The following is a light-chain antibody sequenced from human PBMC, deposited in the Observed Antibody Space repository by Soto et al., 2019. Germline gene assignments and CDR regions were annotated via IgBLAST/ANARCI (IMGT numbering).Light chain of an antibody. J-gene: IGKJ2*01. CDR2: DAS. Sequence: DLQMTQSPSTLSASVGDRVTITCRASQSIGSWLAWYQQQPGKAPQLLIYDASTLESGVQSRFSGSGSGTEFSRTIRSLQFDDSATYYCQQYNSYSYTYGQGTKLEIK. V-gene: IGKV1-5*01. CDR1: QSIGSW. CDR3: QQYNSYSYT.